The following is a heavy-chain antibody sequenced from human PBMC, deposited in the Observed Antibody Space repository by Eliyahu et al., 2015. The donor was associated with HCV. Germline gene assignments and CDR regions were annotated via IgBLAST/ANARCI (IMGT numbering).Heavy chain of an antibody. CDR3: AREDCSGLSCYAGDDYYGMDV. V-gene: IGHV6-1*01. J-gene: IGHJ6*02. CDR2: TYYRSKWYN. CDR1: GDSVSSNSAA. Sequence: QVQLQQSGPGLVKPSQTLSLTCAISGDSVSSNSAAWNWIRQSPSRGLEWLGRTYYRSKWYNDYAISVKSRITINPDTSKNQLFLQLNSVTPEDTAVYYCAREDCSGLSCYAGDDYYGMDVWGQGTTVTVSS. D-gene: IGHD2-2*01.